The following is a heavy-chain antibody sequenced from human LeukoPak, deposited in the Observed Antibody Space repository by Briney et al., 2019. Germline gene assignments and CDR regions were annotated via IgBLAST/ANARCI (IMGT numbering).Heavy chain of an antibody. V-gene: IGHV3-53*01. CDR1: GLTVSSNY. J-gene: IGHJ6*03. CDR3: ARVSYDSSGYRIYYYYMDV. Sequence: GGSLRLSCAASGLTVSSNYMSWVRQAPGKGLEWVSVIYSGGSTYYADSVKGRFTISRDNSKNTLYLQMNSLRAEDTAVYYCARVSYDSSGYRIYYYYMDVWGKGTTVTVSS. CDR2: IYSGGST. D-gene: IGHD3-22*01.